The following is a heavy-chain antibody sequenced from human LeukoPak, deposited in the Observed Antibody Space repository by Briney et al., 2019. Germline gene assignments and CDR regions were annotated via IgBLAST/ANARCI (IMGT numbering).Heavy chain of an antibody. V-gene: IGHV3-74*01. J-gene: IGHJ4*02. CDR2: INSDGSST. D-gene: IGHD1-1*01. Sequence: GGSLRLSCAASGFTFSSYWMHWVRQAPGKGLVWVSRINSDGSSTSYADSVKGRFTTSRDNAKNTLYLQMNSLRAEDTAVYYCARDHPALQPFDYWGQGTLVTVSS. CDR1: GFTFSSYW. CDR3: ARDHPALQPFDY.